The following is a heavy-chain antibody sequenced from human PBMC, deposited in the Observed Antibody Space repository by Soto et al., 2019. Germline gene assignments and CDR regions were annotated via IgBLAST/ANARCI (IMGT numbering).Heavy chain of an antibody. CDR2: IYYLGNT. D-gene: IGHD6-19*01. V-gene: IGHV4-39*01. CDR3: ARKYSSGGYHLDY. J-gene: IGHJ4*02. Sequence: SETLSLTCTVSGGSISSGPSYWGWIRQPPGQGLEWVGSIYYLGNTYYNSSLGSRVVISVDKSKNQFSLKLSSVTAADMSVYYCARKYSSGGYHLDYWGQGTLVTVSS. CDR1: GGSISSGPSY.